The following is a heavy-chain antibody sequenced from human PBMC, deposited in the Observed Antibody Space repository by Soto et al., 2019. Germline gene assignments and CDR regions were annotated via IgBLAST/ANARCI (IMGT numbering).Heavy chain of an antibody. J-gene: IGHJ4*02. CDR1: GFTFSTYS. V-gene: IGHV3-48*02. CDR2: ISLSSSSI. D-gene: IGHD2-21*02. CDR3: ARGCGCDCQDYFDY. Sequence: EVQLVESGGGLVQPGGSLRLSCAASGFTFSTYSLNWVRQAPGKGLEWLSYISLSSSSIYYADSVKGRFTISRDNARSSLYLQMDSLRDNDTAIFFCARGCGCDCQDYFDYWGRGTLVTVSS.